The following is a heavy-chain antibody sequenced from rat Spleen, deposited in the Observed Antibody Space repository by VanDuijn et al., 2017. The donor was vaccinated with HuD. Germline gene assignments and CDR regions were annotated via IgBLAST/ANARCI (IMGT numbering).Heavy chain of an antibody. J-gene: IGHJ2*01. CDR3: ATEELGRGYFDY. V-gene: IGHV5-31*01. Sequence: EVQLVESGGGLVQPGRSLKLSCVASGFTFSSYWMTWIRQAPGKGLEWVASITHNDGTTYYPDSVEGRFTISRDNAKSTLYLQMDSLRSDDTATYYCATEELGRGYFDYWGQGVMVTVSS. D-gene: IGHD4-3*01. CDR1: GFTFSSYW. CDR2: ITHNDGTT.